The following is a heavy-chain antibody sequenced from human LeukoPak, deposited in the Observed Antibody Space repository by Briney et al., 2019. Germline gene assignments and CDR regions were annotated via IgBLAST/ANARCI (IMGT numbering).Heavy chain of an antibody. Sequence: GASVKVSCKASGYTFSSYAINWVRQAPGQGLEWMGWISAYNGNTNYAQNFQGRVTMTTDTSTSTAYMEPRSLRSDDTAVYYCAREGWYYGSGNYYWFDPWGQGTLVTVSS. V-gene: IGHV1-18*01. CDR3: AREGWYYGSGNYYWFDP. D-gene: IGHD3-10*01. CDR2: ISAYNGNT. CDR1: GYTFSSYA. J-gene: IGHJ5*02.